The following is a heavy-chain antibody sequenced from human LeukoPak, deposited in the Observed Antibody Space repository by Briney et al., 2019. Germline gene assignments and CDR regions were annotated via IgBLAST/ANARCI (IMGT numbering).Heavy chain of an antibody. CDR3: ARALSDYDSSSNAFDI. CDR1: GYTFTSHS. V-gene: IGHV1-18*01. D-gene: IGHD3-22*01. CDR2: ISAYNGDT. Sequence: ASVKVSCKASGYTFTSHSISWVRQAPGQGLEWMGWISAYNGDTKYAQNLQGRVTLTTNTLTTTAYLELRSLTSDDTAVYYCARALSDYDSSSNAFDIWGQGTMVTVSS. J-gene: IGHJ3*02.